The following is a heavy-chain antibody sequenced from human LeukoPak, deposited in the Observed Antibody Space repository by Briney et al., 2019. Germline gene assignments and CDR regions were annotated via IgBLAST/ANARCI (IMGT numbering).Heavy chain of an antibody. CDR1: GFTFSSYS. Sequence: GGSLRLSCAASGFTFSSYSMNWVRQAPGKGLEGVSSISSSSSYIYYADSVKGRFTISRDNSKNTLYLQMNSLRAEDTAVYYCARDGTMYDSSGYYHDAFHIWGRGTMVTVSS. V-gene: IGHV3-21*01. CDR2: ISSSSSYI. J-gene: IGHJ3*02. CDR3: ARDGTMYDSSGYYHDAFHI. D-gene: IGHD3-22*01.